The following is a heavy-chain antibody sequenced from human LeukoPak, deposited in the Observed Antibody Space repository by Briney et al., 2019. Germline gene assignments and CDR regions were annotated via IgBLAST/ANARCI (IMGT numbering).Heavy chain of an antibody. D-gene: IGHD7-27*01. Sequence: GGSRRLSCAASGFTFSTYWMSWVRQAPGKGLEWVANIKPDGSEKYYVDSVKGRFTSSRDNAKNSLNLQMSSLRAEDTAVYYCARDPRSKGGDWGDFDYWGQGTLVTVSS. CDR1: GFTFSTYW. CDR2: IKPDGSEK. CDR3: ARDPRSKGGDWGDFDY. J-gene: IGHJ4*02. V-gene: IGHV3-7*01.